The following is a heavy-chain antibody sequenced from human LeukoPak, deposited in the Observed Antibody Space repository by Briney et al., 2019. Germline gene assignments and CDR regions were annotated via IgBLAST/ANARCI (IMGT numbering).Heavy chain of an antibody. D-gene: IGHD5-12*01. CDR1: GFTFRSYA. J-gene: IGHJ3*02. V-gene: IGHV3-23*01. CDR3: AKLRNSGYDHDAFDI. Sequence: GGSLRLSCAASGFTFRSYAMTWVRQAPGKGLEWVSSVSGSGGGTFYADSMKGRFTISRDNSKNTIYLQINSLRAEDTAVYYCAKLRNSGYDHDAFDIWGQGTMVTVSS. CDR2: VSGSGGGT.